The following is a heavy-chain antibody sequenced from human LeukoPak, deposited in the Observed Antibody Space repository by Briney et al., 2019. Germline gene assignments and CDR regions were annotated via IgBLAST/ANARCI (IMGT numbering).Heavy chain of an antibody. CDR2: INAGNGNT. Sequence: GGSLRLSCAASGFTFTSYAMHWVRQAPGQRLEWMGWINAGNGNTKYSQKFQGRVTITRDTSASTAYMELSSLRSEDTAVYYCARAYCSGGSCPYNWFDPWGQGTLVTVSS. CDR1: GFTFTSYA. D-gene: IGHD2-15*01. CDR3: ARAYCSGGSCPYNWFDP. J-gene: IGHJ5*02. V-gene: IGHV1-3*01.